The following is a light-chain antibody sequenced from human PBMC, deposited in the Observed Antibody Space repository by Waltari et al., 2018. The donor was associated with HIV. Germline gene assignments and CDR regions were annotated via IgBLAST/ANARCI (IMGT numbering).Light chain of an antibody. Sequence: QSVLTQPPSASGTPGQRVTISCSGSSSNIGGNFVFWYQQFPGTAPKLLIYRNNQRPSGVPDRFSGSKSGTSASLAISGLRSEDEADYYCTTWDDSLSGPVFGGGTKLTVL. CDR3: TTWDDSLSGPV. CDR1: SSNIGGNF. V-gene: IGLV1-47*01. J-gene: IGLJ2*01. CDR2: RNN.